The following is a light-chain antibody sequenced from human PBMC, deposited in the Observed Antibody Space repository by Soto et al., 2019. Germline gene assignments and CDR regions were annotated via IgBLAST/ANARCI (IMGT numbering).Light chain of an antibody. CDR1: SRDIGTYDL. J-gene: IGLJ1*01. Sequence: QAALIQPASVSGAPRPSITISCTGTSRDIGTYDLVSWYQQHPGQVPKLIIYEATKRPSGVSSRFSGSKSGTTASLTLSGLQAEDEADYYCCSYAGYTTYVFGSGTKVTVL. CDR3: CSYAGYTTYV. CDR2: EAT. V-gene: IGLV2-23*01.